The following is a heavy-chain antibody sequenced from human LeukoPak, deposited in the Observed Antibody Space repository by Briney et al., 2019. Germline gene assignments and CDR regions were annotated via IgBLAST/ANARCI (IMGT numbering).Heavy chain of an antibody. CDR2: IYHSGST. Sequence: SETLSLTCAVSGGSISSSNWWSWVRQPPGKGLEWIGEIYHSGSTNYNPSLKSRVTISVDKSKNQFSLKLSSVTAADTAVYYCAATIAVITTPEAYFQHWGQGTLVTVSS. V-gene: IGHV4-4*02. D-gene: IGHD3-22*01. CDR3: AATIAVITTPEAYFQH. J-gene: IGHJ1*01. CDR1: GGSISSSNW.